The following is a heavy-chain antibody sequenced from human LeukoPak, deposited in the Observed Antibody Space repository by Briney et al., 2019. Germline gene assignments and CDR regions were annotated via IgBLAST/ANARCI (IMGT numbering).Heavy chain of an antibody. CDR1: GFTFNTYA. CDR3: ARDRERGPEYGDYVGDAFDI. CDR2: VSASGAST. J-gene: IGHJ3*02. D-gene: IGHD4-17*01. V-gene: IGHV3-23*01. Sequence: QTGGSLRLSCAASGFTFNTYAMNWVRQAPGKGLEWVSAVSASGASTYYADSVKGRFTISRDNSKNSLCLQMNSLRAEDTAVYYCARDRERGPEYGDYVGDAFDIWGQGTMVTVSS.